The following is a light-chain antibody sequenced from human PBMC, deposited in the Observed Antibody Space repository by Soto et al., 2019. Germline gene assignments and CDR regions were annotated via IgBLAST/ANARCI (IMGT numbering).Light chain of an antibody. CDR1: QSVSSSY. V-gene: IGKV3-20*01. CDR3: QQYGSSPLYT. CDR2: GAS. Sequence: EIVLTQSPGTLSLSPGEGVTLSCRASQSVSSSYLAWYQQKPGQAPRLLIYGASNRATSIPDRFSGSGSGTDFTLTISRLEPEDFAVYYCQQYGSSPLYTFGPGTKVDIK. J-gene: IGKJ3*01.